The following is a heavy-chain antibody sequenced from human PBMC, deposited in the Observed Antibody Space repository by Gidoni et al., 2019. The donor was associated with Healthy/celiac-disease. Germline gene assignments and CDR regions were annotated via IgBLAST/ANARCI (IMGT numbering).Heavy chain of an antibody. Sequence: QGKLVQAGAEVKKPGATVKVACKASGYTFTSYGISWVRQAPGQGLEWMGWISAYNGHTNSAQKLPGRVTMTTDTSTSTASMELWSLRSADTAVYYCASEANYDSSGSDYWGQGTLVTVSS. CDR1: GYTFTSYG. V-gene: IGHV1-18*04. J-gene: IGHJ4*02. D-gene: IGHD3-22*01. CDR3: ASEANYDSSGSDY. CDR2: ISAYNGHT.